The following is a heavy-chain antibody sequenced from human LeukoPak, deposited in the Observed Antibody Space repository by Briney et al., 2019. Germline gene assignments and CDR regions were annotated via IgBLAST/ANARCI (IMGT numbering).Heavy chain of an antibody. Sequence: GGSLRLSCGASGFTFTNYGMHWVRQAPGKGLEWVAHIRFDDSDRYYADSVKGRFTISRDNSKNTLYLQMNSLRAEDTAVYYCAKDPAPGYYGNFFDYWGQGTLVTVSS. CDR1: GFTFTNYG. CDR2: IRFDDSDR. V-gene: IGHV3-30*02. J-gene: IGHJ4*02. CDR3: AKDPAPGYYGNFFDY. D-gene: IGHD3-9*01.